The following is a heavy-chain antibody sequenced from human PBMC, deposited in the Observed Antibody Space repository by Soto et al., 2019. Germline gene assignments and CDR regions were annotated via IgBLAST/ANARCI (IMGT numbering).Heavy chain of an antibody. CDR2: ISGSGGST. CDR1: GFTFSSYA. CDR3: GKGGSGSPMTGGADY. J-gene: IGHJ4*02. V-gene: IGHV3-23*01. Sequence: PGGSLRLSCAASGFTFSSYAMSWVRQAPGKGLEWVSAISGSGGSTYYADSVKGRFTISRDNSKNTLYLQMNSLRAEDTAVYYCGKGGSGSPMTGGADYWGQETLVTVSS. D-gene: IGHD3-10*01.